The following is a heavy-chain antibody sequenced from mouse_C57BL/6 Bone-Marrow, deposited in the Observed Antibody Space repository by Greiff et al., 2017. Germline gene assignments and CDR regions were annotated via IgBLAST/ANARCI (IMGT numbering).Heavy chain of an antibody. Sequence: EVQLQQSGPELVKPGASVKISCKASGYTFTDYYMHWVKQSPGKSLEWIGVINPNNGGTSYNQKFKGKATLTVDKSSSTAYMQLRSLTSEASAVYYCARGTTVVAPDYWGQGTTLTVSS. V-gene: IGHV1-26*01. CDR3: ARGTTVVAPDY. J-gene: IGHJ2*01. D-gene: IGHD1-1*01. CDR2: INPNNGGT. CDR1: GYTFTDYY.